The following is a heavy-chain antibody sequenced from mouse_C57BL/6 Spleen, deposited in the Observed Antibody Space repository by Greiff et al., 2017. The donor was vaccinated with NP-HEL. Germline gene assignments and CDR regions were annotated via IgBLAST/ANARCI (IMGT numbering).Heavy chain of an antibody. CDR3: AREGIGYGSSSYYFDY. CDR1: GYSITSGYY. D-gene: IGHD1-1*01. J-gene: IGHJ2*01. V-gene: IGHV3-6*01. CDR2: ISYDGSN. Sequence: EVQRVESGPGLVKPSQSLSLTCSVTGYSITSGYYWNWIRQFPGNKLEWMGYISYDGSNNYNPSLKNRISITRDTSKNQFFLKWNSVTTEDTATYYCAREGIGYGSSSYYFDYWGQGTTLTVSS.